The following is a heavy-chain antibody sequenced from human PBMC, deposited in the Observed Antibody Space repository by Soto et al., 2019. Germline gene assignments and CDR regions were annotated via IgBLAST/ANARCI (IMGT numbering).Heavy chain of an antibody. D-gene: IGHD3-9*01. V-gene: IGHV1-69*06. CDR1: GLIFSSYA. J-gene: IGHJ6*02. CDR3: VSGANYEISTGKGYYFPGMDV. CDR2: ILPIFGTT. Sequence: QVQLVQSGAEVKKPGSSVKVACKASGLIFSSYAISWVRQAPGQVLEWVGGILPIFGTTNYAQRFKGRVNITADTSTTTTYLDPSSLRSEDTAVYFCVSGANYEISTGKGYYFPGMDVWGQGTTVTCSS.